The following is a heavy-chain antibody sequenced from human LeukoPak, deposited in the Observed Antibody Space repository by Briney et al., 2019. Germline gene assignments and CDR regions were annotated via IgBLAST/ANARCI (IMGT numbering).Heavy chain of an antibody. Sequence: PSETLSLTCTVSGGSISSYYWSWIRQPPGKGLEWIGYIYYSGSTNYNPSLKSRVTISVDASKNQFSLKLSSVTAVDTAVYYCAREGGSGSYRFFDYWGQGTLVTVSS. CDR1: GGSISSYY. V-gene: IGHV4-59*01. D-gene: IGHD3-10*01. CDR3: AREGGSGSYRFFDY. J-gene: IGHJ4*02. CDR2: IYYSGST.